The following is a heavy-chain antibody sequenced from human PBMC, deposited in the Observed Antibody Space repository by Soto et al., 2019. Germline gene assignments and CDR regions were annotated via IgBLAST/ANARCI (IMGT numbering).Heavy chain of an antibody. V-gene: IGHV4-39*07. D-gene: IGHD4-17*01. CDR2: IYYSGST. CDR3: ARWVLETTVAYFDY. CDR1: GGSISSSSYY. J-gene: IGHJ4*02. Sequence: PSETLSLTCTVSGGSISSSSYYWGWIRQPPGKGLEWIGSIYYSGSTNYNPSLKSRVTISVDTSKNQFSLKLSSVTAADTAVYYCARWVLETTVAYFDYWGQGTLVTVSS.